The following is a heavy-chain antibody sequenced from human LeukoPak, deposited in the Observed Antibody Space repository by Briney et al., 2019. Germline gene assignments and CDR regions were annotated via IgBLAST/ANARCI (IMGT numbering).Heavy chain of an antibody. Sequence: GGSLRLSCAASGFTFSSYGMHWVRQAPGKGLEWVAVISYDGSNKYYADSVKGRFTISRDNSKNTLYLQMNSLRAEDTAVYYCAKSAPQLWPSFDYWGQGTLVTVSS. CDR1: GFTFSSYG. D-gene: IGHD5-18*01. CDR3: AKSAPQLWPSFDY. CDR2: ISYDGSNK. V-gene: IGHV3-30*18. J-gene: IGHJ4*02.